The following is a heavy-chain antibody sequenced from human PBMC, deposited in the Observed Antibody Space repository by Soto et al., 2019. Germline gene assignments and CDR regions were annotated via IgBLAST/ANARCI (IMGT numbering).Heavy chain of an antibody. Sequence: SETLSLTCTVSGGSIRSDYWSWVRQPPGKGLEWIGYIYHPGRTYYNPSLKGRVTISVDTSKNQFSLKLTSVTAADTAVYYCARDKITGLFDYWGQGTLVTVSS. CDR3: ARDKITGLFDY. CDR1: GGSIRSDY. J-gene: IGHJ4*02. V-gene: IGHV4-59*12. D-gene: IGHD2-8*02. CDR2: IYHPGRT.